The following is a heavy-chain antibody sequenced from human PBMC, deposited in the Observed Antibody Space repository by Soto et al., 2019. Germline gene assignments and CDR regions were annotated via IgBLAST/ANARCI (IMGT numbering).Heavy chain of an antibody. CDR2: AYTDGCT. D-gene: IGHD3-3*01. V-gene: IGHV4-31*03. CDR3: ASGLTEWSKAY. J-gene: IGHJ4*01. Sequence: PSVTLSLTCTVSGDSTSPGAYYWTWIRQRPGKGLEWIACAYTDGCTDYSPSLKHRASISMDTSKNHFSLSLTSVTAADTPSYGCASGLTEWSKAYRVPGTLATVSS. CDR1: GDSTSPGAYY.